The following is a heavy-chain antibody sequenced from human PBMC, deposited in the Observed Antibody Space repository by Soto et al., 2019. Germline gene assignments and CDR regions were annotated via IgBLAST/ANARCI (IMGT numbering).Heavy chain of an antibody. Sequence: QVQLVQSGAEIKKPGASVKASCKASGYTFSNFQIHWVRQAPGQGLEWMGVINPGQGSSNHAQSFQGRVTLTRDMSTNSVHRELSRLRSDDTAILYCARGRTNLGVCHGDCQPDALDVRGQGTIVTVSS. D-gene: IGHD2-21*02. CDR3: ARGRTNLGVCHGDCQPDALDV. V-gene: IGHV1-46*01. J-gene: IGHJ3*01. CDR1: GYTFSNFQ. CDR2: INPGQGSS.